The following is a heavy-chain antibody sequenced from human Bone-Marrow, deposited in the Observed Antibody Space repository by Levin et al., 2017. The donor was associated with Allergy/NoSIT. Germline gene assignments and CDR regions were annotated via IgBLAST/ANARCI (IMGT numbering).Heavy chain of an antibody. CDR3: ARDMNKAQYNYGMDV. J-gene: IGHJ6*02. CDR2: ISSRGTTM. V-gene: IGHV3-11*01. CDR1: GFTLSDYY. D-gene: IGHD1/OR15-1a*01. Sequence: GESLKISCAASGFTLSDYYMSLIRQAPGKGLEWVSYISSRGTTMYLADSVKGRFTISRDNAKNSLSLQMNSLRADDTAVYYCARDMNKAQYNYGMDVWGQGTTVTVSS.